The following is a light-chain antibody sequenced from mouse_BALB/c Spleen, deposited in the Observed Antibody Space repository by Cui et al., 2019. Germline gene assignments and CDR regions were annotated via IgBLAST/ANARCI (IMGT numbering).Light chain of an antibody. Sequence: HIVLTQSPALMSASLGEETSLTSSVSPSVSYMHWYQQKSGTSPKLLIYSTSSLASGVPSRFSGSGSGTFYSLTISSVEAEDAADYYCHQWSSYPWTFGGGTKLELK. J-gene: IGKJ1*01. CDR2: STS. CDR3: HQWSSYPWT. CDR1: PSVSY. V-gene: IGKV4-80*01.